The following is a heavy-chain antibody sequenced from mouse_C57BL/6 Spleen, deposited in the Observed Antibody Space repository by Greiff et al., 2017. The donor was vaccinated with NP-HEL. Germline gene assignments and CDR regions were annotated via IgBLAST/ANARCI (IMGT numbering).Heavy chain of an antibody. V-gene: IGHV1-69*01. Sequence: QVQLQQPGAELVMPGASVKLSCKASGYTFTSYWMHWVKQRPGQGLEWIGEIDPSDSYTNYNQKFKGKSTLTVDKSSSTAYMQLSSLTSEDSAVYYCARSRWEDFDYWGQGTTLTVSS. D-gene: IGHD1-1*02. CDR1: GYTFTSYW. CDR2: IDPSDSYT. CDR3: ARSRWEDFDY. J-gene: IGHJ2*01.